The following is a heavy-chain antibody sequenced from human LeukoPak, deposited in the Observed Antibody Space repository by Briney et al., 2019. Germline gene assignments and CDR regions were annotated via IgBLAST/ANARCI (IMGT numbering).Heavy chain of an antibody. CDR2: IYHSGST. J-gene: IGHJ3*02. V-gene: IGHV4-39*07. CDR3: ARDVGAGRGFRARAFDI. Sequence: TSETLSLTCTVSGGSISSSSYYWGWIRQPPGKGLEWIGSIYHSGSTYYNPSLKSRVTISVDTSKNQFSLKLSSVTAADTAVYYCARDVGAGRGFRARAFDIWGQGTMVTVSS. CDR1: GGSISSSSYY. D-gene: IGHD3-10*01.